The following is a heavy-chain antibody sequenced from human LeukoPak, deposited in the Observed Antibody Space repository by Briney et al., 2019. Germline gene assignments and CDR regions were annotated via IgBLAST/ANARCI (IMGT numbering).Heavy chain of an antibody. CDR2: IKQDGGER. D-gene: IGHD6-6*01. V-gene: IGHV3-7*01. CDR1: GLTFSSYS. CDR3: AMIEQVVSNVEGGY. Sequence: VGSLRLTCAASGLTFSSYSMHWVRQAPGKGLEWGANIKQDGGERYYVDSVKVRFTISRDNAKNSLYLKMKSLRAEDTAVYFCAMIEQVVSNVEGGYWGQGPLVTVSS. J-gene: IGHJ4*02.